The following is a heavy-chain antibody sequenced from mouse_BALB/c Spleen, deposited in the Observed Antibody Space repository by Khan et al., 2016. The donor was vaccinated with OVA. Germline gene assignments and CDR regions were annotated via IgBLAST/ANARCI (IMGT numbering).Heavy chain of an antibody. V-gene: IGHV1S81*02. CDR2: INPNNGGS. D-gene: IGHD2-2*01. CDR1: GYTFSSYY. J-gene: IGHJ3*01. CDR3: TRSGYGSFAF. Sequence: VELVESGAELVKTGASVKLSCTASGYTFSSYYLYWVKQRPGQGLAWIGAINPNNGGSNFTEKFKNRATLTVDKSSYTAYMQLSSLTSEDSAVYCCTRSGYGSFAFWGQGTLVTVSA.